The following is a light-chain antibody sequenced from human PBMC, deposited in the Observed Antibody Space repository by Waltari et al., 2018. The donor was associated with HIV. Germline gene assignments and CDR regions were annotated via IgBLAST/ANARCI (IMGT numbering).Light chain of an antibody. J-gene: IGLJ2*01. CDR1: SSDVGGYNY. Sequence: QSALTQPPSASGSPGQSVAISCPGTSSDVGGYNYVSWYQQRPGKAPKLLIYEVSQRPSGVPDRFSGSKSGNTASLTVSGLQAEDEADYYCSSYVASNILVFGGGTKLTVL. V-gene: IGLV2-8*01. CDR2: EVS. CDR3: SSYVASNILV.